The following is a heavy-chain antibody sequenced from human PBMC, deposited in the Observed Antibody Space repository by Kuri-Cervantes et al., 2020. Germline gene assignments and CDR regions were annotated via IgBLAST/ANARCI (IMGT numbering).Heavy chain of an antibody. V-gene: IGHV3-23*01. CDR1: GFTFSNAW. CDR3: SNGRFRSGLYYFDF. D-gene: IGHD6-19*01. Sequence: GESLKISCAASGFTFSNAWMSWVRQAPGKGLEWVSSIDDNGDNTYYVDSVKGRFTISRDNSKNMLYLQMNSLRAEDTAVYFCSNGRFRSGLYYFDFWGPGTLVTVSS. J-gene: IGHJ4*02. CDR2: IDDNGDNT.